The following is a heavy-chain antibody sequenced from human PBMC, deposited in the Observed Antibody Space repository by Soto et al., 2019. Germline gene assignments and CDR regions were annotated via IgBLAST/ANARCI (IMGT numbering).Heavy chain of an antibody. CDR3: ARDQSYYDSSGYFHSYYGMDV. CDR1: GYTFTSYY. CDR2: INPSGGST. V-gene: IGHV1-46*01. Sequence: ASVKVSCKASGYTFTSYYMHWVRQAPGQGLEWMGIINPSGGSTSYAQKFQGRVTMTRDTSTSTVYMELSSLRSEDTAVYYCARDQSYYDSSGYFHSYYGMDVWGQGTTVTVSS. J-gene: IGHJ6*02. D-gene: IGHD3-22*01.